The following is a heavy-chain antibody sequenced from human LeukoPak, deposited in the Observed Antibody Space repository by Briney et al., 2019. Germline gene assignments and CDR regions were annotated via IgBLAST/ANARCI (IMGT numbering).Heavy chain of an antibody. D-gene: IGHD5-12*01. V-gene: IGHV3-74*01. CDR1: GFTFSSYW. J-gene: IGHJ4*02. CDR2: INSDGSST. CDR3: ARVGQAGYVGYPLDY. Sequence: PGGSLRLSCAASGFTFSSYWMHWVRHAPGKGLMWFSRINSDGSSTSYADSVKGRFTISRDNAKNTLYLQMNSLRAKDTAVFYCARVGQAGYVGYPLDYRGQGTLVTVSS.